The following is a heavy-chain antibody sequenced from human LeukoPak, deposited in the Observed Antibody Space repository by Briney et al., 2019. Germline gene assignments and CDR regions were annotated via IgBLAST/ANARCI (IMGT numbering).Heavy chain of an antibody. CDR2: IKQDGSEK. D-gene: IGHD5-24*01. J-gene: IGHJ4*02. CDR3: VREARESGGFDY. Sequence: GGSLRLSCAGSGFTFSSYWMTWVRQAPGKGLEWVANIKQDGSEKYYVDSVKGRFTISRDNAKNSLYLQMNSLRAEDTAVYYCVREARESGGFDYWGQGTLVTVSS. CDR1: GFTFSSYW. V-gene: IGHV3-7*01.